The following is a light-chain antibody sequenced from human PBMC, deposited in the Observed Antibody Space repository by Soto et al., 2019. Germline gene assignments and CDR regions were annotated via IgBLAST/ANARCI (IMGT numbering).Light chain of an antibody. Sequence: IVMAQSPATPSVSPGERATPSRRASQSVFSSLAWYQQRPGQAPRLLIYGSATRATGIPDRFSGSGSGTEFTLTISSLQSEDSAVYYCQQYHSWPAFGQGTKV. CDR3: QQYHSWPA. V-gene: IGKV3-15*01. CDR2: GSA. CDR1: QSVFSS. J-gene: IGKJ1*01.